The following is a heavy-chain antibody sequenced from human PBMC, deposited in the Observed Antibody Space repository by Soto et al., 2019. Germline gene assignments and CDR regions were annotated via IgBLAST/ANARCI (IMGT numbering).Heavy chain of an antibody. D-gene: IGHD6-13*01. CDR2: ISYDGSNK. CDR1: GFTFSSYA. J-gene: IGHJ4*02. V-gene: IGHV3-30-3*01. Sequence: QVQLVESGGGLVKPGGSLRLSCAASGFTFSSYAMHWVRQAPGKGLEWVAVISYDGSNKYYADSVKGRFTISRDNSKNTLNLQMNSLRAEDTAVYYGARAGAGGIKQQLVRVEVSYFDYWGQGTLVTVSS. CDR3: ARAGAGGIKQQLVRVEVSYFDY.